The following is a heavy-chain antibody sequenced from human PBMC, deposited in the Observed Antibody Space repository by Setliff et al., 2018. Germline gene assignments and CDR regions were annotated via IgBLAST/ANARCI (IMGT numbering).Heavy chain of an antibody. CDR3: AREIYHDSNTYRGSVHYYSMDV. D-gene: IGHD3-16*01. V-gene: IGHV3-49*04. Sequence: GGSLRLSCAASGFTHRHYGLHWVRQAPGKGLEWVACMRSKAYGGTTKYAASVEGRFTISRDDSKSAAYLQMDSLKIEDTAVYYCAREIYHDSNTYRGSVHYYSMDVWGKGTTVTVSS. J-gene: IGHJ6*03. CDR2: MRSKAYGGTT. CDR1: GFTHRHYG.